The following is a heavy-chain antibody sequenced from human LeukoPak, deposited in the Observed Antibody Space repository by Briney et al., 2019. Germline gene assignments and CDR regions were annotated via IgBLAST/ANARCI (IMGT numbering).Heavy chain of an antibody. CDR2: ISAYNGNT. CDR1: GYTFTSYG. CDR3: AREFHPGHTSGWYLH. D-gene: IGHD6-19*01. Sequence: ASVKVSCKASGYTFTSYGISWVRQAPGQGLEWMGWISAYNGNTNYAQKLQGRVTMTTDTSTSTAYMELRSLRSDDTVVYYCAREFHPGHTSGWYLHWGQGTLVTVSS. J-gene: IGHJ4*02. V-gene: IGHV1-18*01.